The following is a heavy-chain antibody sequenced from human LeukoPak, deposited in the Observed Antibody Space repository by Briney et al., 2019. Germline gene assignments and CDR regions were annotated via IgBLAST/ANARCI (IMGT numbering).Heavy chain of an antibody. D-gene: IGHD3-10*01. V-gene: IGHV3-30-3*01. CDR3: ARTMVRGVIIGDYYYGMDV. CDR1: GFTFSSYA. Sequence: GGSLRLSCAASGFTFSSYATHWVRQAPGKGLEWVAVKSYDGSNKYCADSVKGRFTISRDNSKNTLYLQMNSLRTEDTAVYYCARTMVRGVIIGDYYYGMDVWGQGTTVTVSS. J-gene: IGHJ6*02. CDR2: KSYDGSNK.